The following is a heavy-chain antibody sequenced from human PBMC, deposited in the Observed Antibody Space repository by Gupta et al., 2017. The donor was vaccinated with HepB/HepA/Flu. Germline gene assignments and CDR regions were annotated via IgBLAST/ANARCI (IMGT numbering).Heavy chain of an antibody. J-gene: IGHJ4*02. CDR1: GFTFSSYG. CDR2: IWYDGSNK. CDR3: AREAPIAVAGRAFDY. Sequence: QVQLVESGGGVVQPGRSLRLSCAASGFTFSSYGMHWVRQAPGNGLEWVAVIWYDGSNKYYADSVKGRFTISRDNSKNTLYLQMNSLRAEDTAVYYCAREAPIAVAGRAFDYWGQGTLVTVSS. D-gene: IGHD6-19*01. V-gene: IGHV3-33*01.